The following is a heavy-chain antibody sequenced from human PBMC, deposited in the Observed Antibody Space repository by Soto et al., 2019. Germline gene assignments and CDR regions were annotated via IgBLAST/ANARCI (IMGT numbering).Heavy chain of an antibody. CDR1: GFSVSTGGMC. D-gene: IGHD3-22*01. Sequence: SGPTLVNPTRTLTLTCTFSGFSVSTGGMCGSWIRQPPGKALEWLALIDWDDDKYYSTSLKTRLTISKDTSKNQVVLTMTNMDPVDTATYYCARIKRGYYDRSGSPSWYFDLWGRGTLVTVSS. J-gene: IGHJ2*01. V-gene: IGHV2-70*01. CDR2: IDWDDDK. CDR3: ARIKRGYYDRSGSPSWYFDL.